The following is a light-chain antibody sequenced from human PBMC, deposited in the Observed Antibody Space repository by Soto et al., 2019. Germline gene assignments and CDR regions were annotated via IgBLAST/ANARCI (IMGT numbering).Light chain of an antibody. J-gene: IGKJ4*01. V-gene: IGKV3D-20*02. CDR2: GAS. CDR3: QQRSNWPPLT. Sequence: EIVLTQSPGTLSLSPGERATLSCRASQSASSSYLAWYQQKPGQAPSLLIYGASNRATGIPARFSGSGSGTDFTLTISSLEPEDFAVYYCQQRSNWPPLTFGGGTKVDIK. CDR1: QSASSSY.